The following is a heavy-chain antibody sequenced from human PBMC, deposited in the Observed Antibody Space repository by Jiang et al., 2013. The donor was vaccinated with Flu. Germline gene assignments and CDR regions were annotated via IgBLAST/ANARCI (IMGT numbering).Heavy chain of an antibody. CDR3: AREREDQGLGFDY. V-gene: IGHV3-48*01. D-gene: IGHD1-26*01. Sequence: YISVGSNSIYYGTSVKGRFTISRDNAKNSLYLQMNRLRVEDTAVYYCAREREDQGLGFDYWGQGALVTVSS. J-gene: IGHJ4*02. CDR2: ISVGSNSI.